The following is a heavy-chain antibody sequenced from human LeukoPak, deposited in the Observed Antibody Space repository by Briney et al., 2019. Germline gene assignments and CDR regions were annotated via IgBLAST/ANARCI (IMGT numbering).Heavy chain of an antibody. CDR1: GFDLSRNG. J-gene: IGHJ4*02. D-gene: IGHD3-22*01. V-gene: IGHV3-30*02. Sequence: PGGSLRLSCAASGFDLSRNGMHWVGQAPGKGLEWVSFIRYDGSKTFYGDSVTGRFTISRDNSKHTLYLQMNSLRIEDTAVYYCARDCDDINSNYYHIPEYWGQGVLVTVSS. CDR3: ARDCDDINSNYYHIPEY. CDR2: IRYDGSKT.